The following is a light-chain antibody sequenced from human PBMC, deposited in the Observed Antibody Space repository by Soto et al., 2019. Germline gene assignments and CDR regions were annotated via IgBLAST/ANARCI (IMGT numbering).Light chain of an antibody. V-gene: IGKV3-11*01. CDR3: QQRSKMPLT. Sequence: VVLNMSAAPVSLSPEETATLSCLASQSVRNYLAWYQQKPGQAPRLLIYDASNRATGIPARFSGTGSETDFTLTISSLEPEDFAIYYCQQRSKMPLTFGHGTKVDI. CDR2: DAS. CDR1: QSVRNY. J-gene: IGKJ1*01.